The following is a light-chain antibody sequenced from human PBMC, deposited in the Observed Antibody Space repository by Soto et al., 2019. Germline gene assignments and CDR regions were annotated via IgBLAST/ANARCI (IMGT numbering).Light chain of an antibody. CDR3: LQDYNYPYT. Sequence: EIVLTQSPATLSSFPGDRVTLSCRASQYINTRLAWYQHRPGQAPRLLIYQTSLRAAGIPARFSASGSGTDFTLTISDVQPEDFALYYCLQDYNYPYTFGQGTKLEIK. V-gene: IGKV3-11*01. J-gene: IGKJ2*01. CDR1: QYINTR. CDR2: QTS.